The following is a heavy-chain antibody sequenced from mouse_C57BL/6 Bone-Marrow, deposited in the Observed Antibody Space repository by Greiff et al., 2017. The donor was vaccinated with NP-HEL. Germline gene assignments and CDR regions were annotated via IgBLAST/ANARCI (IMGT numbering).Heavy chain of an antibody. V-gene: IGHV5-4*01. CDR1: GFTFSSYA. Sequence: EVKLVESGGGLVKPGGSLKLSCAASGFTFSSYAMSWVRQTPEKRLEWVATLSDGGSYTYYPDNVKGRFTISRDNAKNNLYLQMSHLKSEDTAMYYCARDRAVAYWGQGTLVTVSA. D-gene: IGHD3-3*01. J-gene: IGHJ3*01. CDR3: ARDRAVAY. CDR2: LSDGGSYT.